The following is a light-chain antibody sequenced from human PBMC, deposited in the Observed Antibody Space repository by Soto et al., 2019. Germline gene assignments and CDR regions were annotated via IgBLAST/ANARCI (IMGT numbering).Light chain of an antibody. CDR1: SSNIGAGYA. J-gene: IGLJ2*01. CDR2: GNS. V-gene: IGLV1-40*01. Sequence: QSVLTQPPSVSGAPGQRVTISCTGSSSNIGAGYAVHWYQQLPGTAPKLLIYGNSNRPSGVPDRFSGSKSGTSASLAITGRQAEDEADYYCQSYESSLSGFVVFGGGTKLTVL. CDR3: QSYESSLSGFVV.